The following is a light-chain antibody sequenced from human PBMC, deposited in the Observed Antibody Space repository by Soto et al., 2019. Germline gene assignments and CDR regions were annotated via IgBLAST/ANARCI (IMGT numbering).Light chain of an antibody. V-gene: IGLV2-14*01. CDR3: SSYTSSSTRLYV. CDR2: EVS. Sequence: QSVLTQPASVSGSPGQSITISCTGTSSDVGGYNYVSWYQQHPGKAPKLMIYEVSNRPSGVSNRFSGSKSGNTASLTISGLQAEDEADYYCSSYTSSSTRLYVFGTGTKGTVL. J-gene: IGLJ1*01. CDR1: SSDVGGYNY.